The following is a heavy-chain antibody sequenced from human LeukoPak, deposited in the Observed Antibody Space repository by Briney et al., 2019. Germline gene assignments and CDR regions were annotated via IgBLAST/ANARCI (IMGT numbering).Heavy chain of an antibody. D-gene: IGHD6-19*01. CDR2: INPSGGST. Sequence: ASVKVSCKASGYTFTSYYMHWVRQAPGQGLEWMGIINPSGGSTSYAQKFQGRVTMTRDTSTSTVYMELSSLRSEDTAVYYCATQQWGFYYMDVWGKGTTVTVSS. CDR1: GYTFTSYY. CDR3: ATQQWGFYYMDV. V-gene: IGHV1-46*01. J-gene: IGHJ6*03.